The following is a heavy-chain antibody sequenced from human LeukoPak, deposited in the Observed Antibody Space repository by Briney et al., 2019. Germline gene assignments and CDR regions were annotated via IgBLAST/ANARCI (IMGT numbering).Heavy chain of an antibody. CDR3: TTDPDKLPAGVNGFDP. Sequence: PGGSLRLPCAASGFPLSNARERWVRQAPGEGLEGVGRIKSKTDSGSTDYAAPVKCRFTISRDDSKNTLYLQMNSLKSEDTAVYYCTTDPDKLPAGVNGFDPWGWGTLVTV. CDR1: GFPLSNAR. V-gene: IGHV3-15*01. D-gene: IGHD2-15*01. J-gene: IGHJ5*02. CDR2: IKSKTDSGST.